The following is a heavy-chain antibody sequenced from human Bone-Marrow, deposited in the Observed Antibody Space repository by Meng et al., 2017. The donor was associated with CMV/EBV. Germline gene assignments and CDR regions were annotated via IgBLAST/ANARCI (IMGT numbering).Heavy chain of an antibody. Sequence: GGSLRLSCAASGFTFSSYGMHWVRQAPGKGLEWVAFIRYDGSNKYYADSVKGRFTISRDNANNTLYLQMNGLRAEDTALYFCASTKYSGSYFESWGQGTLVTVSS. CDR3: ASTKYSGSYFES. J-gene: IGHJ4*02. D-gene: IGHD1-26*01. V-gene: IGHV3-30*02. CDR1: GFTFSSYG. CDR2: IRYDGSNK.